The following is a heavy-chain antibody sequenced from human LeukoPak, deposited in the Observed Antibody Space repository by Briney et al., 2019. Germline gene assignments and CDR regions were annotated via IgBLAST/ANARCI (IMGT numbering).Heavy chain of an antibody. Sequence: GGSLRLSCAASGFDLWRYAMSWVRLTPGKGLEWVADISDGGDGTHYADSVQGRFTISRDNSKNTVFLQMTSLRGDDTAVYYCVRSKVVAEAGKSWFDPWGQGTRVTVTS. J-gene: IGHJ5*01. V-gene: IGHV3-23*01. CDR3: VRSKVVAEAGKSWFDP. D-gene: IGHD6-13*01. CDR2: ISDGGDGT. CDR1: GFDLWRYA.